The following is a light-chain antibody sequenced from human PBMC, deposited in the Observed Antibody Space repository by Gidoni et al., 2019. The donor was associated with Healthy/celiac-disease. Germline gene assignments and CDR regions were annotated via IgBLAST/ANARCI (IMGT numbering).Light chain of an antibody. V-gene: IGKV3-15*01. CDR1: QSVSSN. Sequence: EIVMTQSPATLPVSPGERATLSCRASQSVSSNLAWYQQKPGQAPRLLIYGASTRATGIPARFSGSVSGTEFTLTISSLQSEDFAVYYCQQYNNWPPWTFGQXTKVEIK. CDR2: GAS. CDR3: QQYNNWPPWT. J-gene: IGKJ1*01.